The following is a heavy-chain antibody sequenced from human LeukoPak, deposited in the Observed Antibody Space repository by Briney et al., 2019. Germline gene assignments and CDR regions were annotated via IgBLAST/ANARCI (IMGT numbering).Heavy chain of an antibody. Sequence: SQTLSLTCTVSGGSISSGGYYWSWIRQPPGKGLEWIGEINHSGSTNYNPSLKSRVTISVDTSKNQFSLKLSSVTAADMAVYYCARGSFSIAAAGTKFDYWGQGTLVTVSS. J-gene: IGHJ4*02. V-gene: IGHV4-30-2*01. CDR3: ARGSFSIAAAGTKFDY. D-gene: IGHD6-13*01. CDR2: INHSGST. CDR1: GGSISSGGYY.